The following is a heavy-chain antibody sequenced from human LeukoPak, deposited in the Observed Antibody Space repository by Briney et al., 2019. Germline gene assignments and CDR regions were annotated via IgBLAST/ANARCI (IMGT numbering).Heavy chain of an antibody. CDR3: ARGLGKKQQLVWDV. Sequence: EASVKVSCKASGYTFTSYGISWVRQAPGQGLEWMGWISAYNGNTNYAQKLQGRVTMTTDTSTSTAYMELRSLRSDDTAVYYCARGLGKKQQLVWDVWGKGTTVTVSS. D-gene: IGHD6-13*01. CDR1: GYTFTSYG. V-gene: IGHV1-18*01. CDR2: ISAYNGNT. J-gene: IGHJ6*04.